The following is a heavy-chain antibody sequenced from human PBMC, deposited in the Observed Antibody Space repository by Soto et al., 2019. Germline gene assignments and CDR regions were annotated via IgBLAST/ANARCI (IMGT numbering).Heavy chain of an antibody. CDR2: IYHSGSP. J-gene: IGHJ3*01. D-gene: IGHD3-16*01. Sequence: QVQLQESGPGLVKPSGTLSLTCAASSGSIFTTNWWSWVRQSPGRGLQWIGDIYHSGSPKYNPSLNSRVSISIDKSKDRVFLNLASVTAADTAVYYCARKPDVATAKVGGGYVFDVWGQGTMVTVSS. V-gene: IGHV4-4*02. CDR1: SGSIFTTNW. CDR3: ARKPDVATAKVGGGYVFDV.